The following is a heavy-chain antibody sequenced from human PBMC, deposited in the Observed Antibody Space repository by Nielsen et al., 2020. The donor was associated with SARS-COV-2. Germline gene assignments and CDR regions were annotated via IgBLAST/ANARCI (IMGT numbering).Heavy chain of an antibody. CDR2: VYYSGTT. V-gene: IGHV4-59*01. CDR3: ARAPITMIVVVNAFDI. J-gene: IGHJ3*02. D-gene: IGHD3-22*01. CDR1: GGSISNYY. Sequence: SETLSLTCTVSGGSISNYYWSWIRQPPGKGLEWIGYVYYSGTTNYNPSLKSRVTISLDTSKNQFFLKLSSVTAADRAVYYCARAPITMIVVVNAFDIWGQGTMVTVSS.